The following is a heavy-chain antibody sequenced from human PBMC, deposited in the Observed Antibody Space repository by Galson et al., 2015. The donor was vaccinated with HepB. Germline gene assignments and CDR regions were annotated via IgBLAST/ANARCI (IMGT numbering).Heavy chain of an antibody. CDR3: ARDWYSTSWFDP. CDR1: GGSISSYY. CDR2: IYYSGST. J-gene: IGHJ5*02. D-gene: IGHD6-6*01. Sequence: ETLSLTCTVSGGSISSYYWSLIRQPPGKGLEWIGYIYYSGSTNYNPSLKSRVTISVDTSKNQFSLKLTSVTAADTAVYYCARDWYSTSWFDPWGQGTLVTVSS. V-gene: IGHV4-59*01.